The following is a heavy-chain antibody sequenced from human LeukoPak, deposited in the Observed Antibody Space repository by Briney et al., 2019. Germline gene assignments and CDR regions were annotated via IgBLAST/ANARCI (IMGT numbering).Heavy chain of an antibody. Sequence: GGSVRLSCAASGFTFSSYGMSWVRQAPGKGLEWVSAISGSGGSTYYADSVKGRFTISRDNSKNTLYLQMNSLRAEDTAVYYRAKVGEYQLLLYAFDMWGQGTMVTVSS. CDR1: GFTFSSYG. CDR3: AKVGEYQLLLYAFDM. D-gene: IGHD2-2*01. J-gene: IGHJ3*02. V-gene: IGHV3-23*01. CDR2: ISGSGGST.